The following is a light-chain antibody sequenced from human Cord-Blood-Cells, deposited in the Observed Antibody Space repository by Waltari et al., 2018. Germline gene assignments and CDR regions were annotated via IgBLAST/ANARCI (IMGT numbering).Light chain of an antibody. CDR1: QSVSSN. Sequence: EIVMTQYPATLSVSLGERATLSCRASQSVSSNLAWYQQKPGQAPRLLIYGASTRATGIPARFSGSGSGTEFTLTISSLQSEDFAVYYCQQYNNWPPYTFGQGTKLEIK. CDR2: GAS. V-gene: IGKV3-15*01. J-gene: IGKJ2*01. CDR3: QQYNNWPPYT.